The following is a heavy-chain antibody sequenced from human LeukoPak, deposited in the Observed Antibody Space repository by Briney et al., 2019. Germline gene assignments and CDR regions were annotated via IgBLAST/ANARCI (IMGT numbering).Heavy chain of an antibody. Sequence: GGSLRLSCVVSGLTFSSYAMTWVRQAPGKGREWVSAISGSGGSTYYADSVKGRFTISRDNSKNTLYLQMSSLRDEDTAVYYCAKDESAMDVWGQGTTATVSS. V-gene: IGHV3-23*01. CDR1: GLTFSSYA. J-gene: IGHJ6*02. CDR2: ISGSGGST. CDR3: AKDESAMDV.